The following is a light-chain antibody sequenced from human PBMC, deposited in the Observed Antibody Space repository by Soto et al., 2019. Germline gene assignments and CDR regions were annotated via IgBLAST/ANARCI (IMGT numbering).Light chain of an antibody. Sequence: EIVMTQSPATLSVSPVEGATVSFRASQSVSSHLAWYQHKPGQAPRLLFYDASTRATGIPARFSGSGSGTEFTLTISSLQSEDFAVYYCQYYHGWPITFGQGTRLEIK. V-gene: IGKV3-15*01. CDR2: DAS. J-gene: IGKJ5*01. CDR1: QSVSSH. CDR3: QYYHGWPIT.